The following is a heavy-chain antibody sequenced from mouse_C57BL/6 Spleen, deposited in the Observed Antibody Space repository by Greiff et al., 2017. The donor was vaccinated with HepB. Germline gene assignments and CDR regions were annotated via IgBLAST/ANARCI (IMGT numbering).Heavy chain of an antibody. J-gene: IGHJ1*03. CDR3: ARSRYGYDGAWYFDV. V-gene: IGHV1-82*01. Sequence: QVQLQQSGPELVKPGASVKISCKASGYAFSSSWMNWVKQRPGKGLEWIGRIYPGDGDTNYNGKFKGKATLTADKSSSTAYMQLSSLTSEDSAVYFCARSRYGYDGAWYFDVWGTGTTVTVSS. CDR2: IYPGDGDT. CDR1: GYAFSSSW. D-gene: IGHD2-2*01.